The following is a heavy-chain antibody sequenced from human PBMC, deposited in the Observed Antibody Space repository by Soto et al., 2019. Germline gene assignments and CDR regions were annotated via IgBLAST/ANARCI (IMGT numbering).Heavy chain of an antibody. Sequence: QPQLVESGGGVVQPGRSLRLSCAASGFIFDNYALHWLRQPPGKGLEWVAVVSYDGNTKFYADSVKGRFTISRDNSQNTLSLQMNSLRLEDSAVYYCARDGTMWPWGQGTLVTVSS. CDR3: ARDGTMWP. V-gene: IGHV3-30-3*01. D-gene: IGHD1-7*01. CDR1: GFIFDNYA. CDR2: VSYDGNTK. J-gene: IGHJ5*02.